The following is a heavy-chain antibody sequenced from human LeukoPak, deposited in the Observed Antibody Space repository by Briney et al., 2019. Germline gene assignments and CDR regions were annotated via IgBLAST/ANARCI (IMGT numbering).Heavy chain of an antibody. CDR2: IIPIFGTA. CDR3: ARLKQWRLPPYYYYFMDV. V-gene: IGHV1-69*06. D-gene: IGHD6-19*01. J-gene: IGHJ6*03. Sequence: VASVKVSCKASGGTFSSYATSWVRQAPGQGLEWMGGIIPIFGTANYAQKFQGRVTITADKSTSTAYMELSSLRSEDTAVYYCARLKQWRLPPYYYYFMDVWGKGTTVTISS. CDR1: GGTFSSYA.